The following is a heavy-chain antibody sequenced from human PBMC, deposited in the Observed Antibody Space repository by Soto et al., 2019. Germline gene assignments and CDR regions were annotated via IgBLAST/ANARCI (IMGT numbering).Heavy chain of an antibody. CDR2: IYSGGYT. Sequence: EVQLVESGGGLIQPGGSLRLSCAVSGFTVSNNYMSWVRQAPGKGLEGVSVIYSGGYTAYGDSVKGRFTISRDNSKNTQFLKMKNRGDDGTAFYFCAGRRGGGGYWGQGTLVTVSS. CDR3: AGRRGGGGY. CDR1: GFTVSNNY. J-gene: IGHJ4*02. D-gene: IGHD3-10*01. V-gene: IGHV3-53*01.